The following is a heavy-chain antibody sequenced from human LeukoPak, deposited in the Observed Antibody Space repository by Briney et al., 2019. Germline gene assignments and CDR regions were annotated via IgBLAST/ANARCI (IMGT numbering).Heavy chain of an antibody. Sequence: GGSLRLSCAASGFTFSSYAMHWVRQAPGKGLEWVAVISYDGSNKYYADSVKGRFTISRDNSKNTLYLQMNSLRAEDTAVYYCAKDRSSSLMYYFDYWGQGTLVTVSS. J-gene: IGHJ4*02. CDR3: AKDRSSSLMYYFDY. V-gene: IGHV3-30*04. CDR2: ISYDGSNK. CDR1: GFTFSSYA. D-gene: IGHD6-13*01.